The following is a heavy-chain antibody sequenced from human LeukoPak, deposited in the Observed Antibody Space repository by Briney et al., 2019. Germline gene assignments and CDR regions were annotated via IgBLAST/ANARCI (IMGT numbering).Heavy chain of an antibody. V-gene: IGHV3-33*06. CDR1: GFTFSSYG. CDR2: IWNDGTYK. D-gene: IGHD2-15*01. J-gene: IGHJ4*02. CDR3: AKPTRGSGGSFLIDY. Sequence: PGGSLRLSCAASGFTFSSYGMHWVRQAPGKGLEWVAVIWNDGTYKYYADSVKGRFTISRDNSKNTLYLQMNSLRVEDTAVYYCAKPTRGSGGSFLIDYWGQGTLVTVSS.